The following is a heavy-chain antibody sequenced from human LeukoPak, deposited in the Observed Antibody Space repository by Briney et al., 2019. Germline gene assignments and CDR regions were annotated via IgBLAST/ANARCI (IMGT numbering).Heavy chain of an antibody. J-gene: IGHJ4*02. CDR2: MTHDGSDE. V-gene: IGHV3-7*01. Sequence: GGSLRLSCAASGFTVNYWMSWARQAPGKGLEWVATMTHDGSDEYYLDSVKGRFTIPRDSAKNSISLRVEDTSTYYCAKGDLENWGQGTLVTVSS. CDR1: GFTVNYW. CDR3: AKGDLEN.